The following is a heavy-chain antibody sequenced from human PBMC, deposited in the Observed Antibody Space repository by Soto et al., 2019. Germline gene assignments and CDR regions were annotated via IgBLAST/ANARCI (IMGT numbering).Heavy chain of an antibody. D-gene: IGHD3-10*01. CDR2: IYSGGST. CDR1: GFTVSSNY. CDR3: ARHRDEAMFNTFHYYNHGMDV. Sequence: PGGSLRLSCAASGFTVSSNYMSWVRQAPGKGLEWVSVIYSGGSTYYADSVKGRFTISRDNSKNTLYLQMSSLEASDSAIYYCARHRDEAMFNTFHYYNHGMDVWGQGTTVTVSS. V-gene: IGHV3-66*04. J-gene: IGHJ6*02.